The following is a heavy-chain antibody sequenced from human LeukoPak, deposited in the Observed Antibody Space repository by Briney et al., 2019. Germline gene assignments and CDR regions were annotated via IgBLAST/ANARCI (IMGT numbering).Heavy chain of an antibody. D-gene: IGHD2-21*01. CDR1: GDSVSRNDAA. Sequence: SHTLSLTRAISGDSVSRNDAAWNWIRQSPWRGLEWLGRTYYRSKWYNDYAESVKSRIIINPDTSKNQFSLQLNSVTPEDTAVYYCARGHSYCFGMDVWGQGTTVTVSS. J-gene: IGHJ6*02. CDR2: TYYRSKWYN. V-gene: IGHV6-1*01. CDR3: ARGHSYCFGMDV.